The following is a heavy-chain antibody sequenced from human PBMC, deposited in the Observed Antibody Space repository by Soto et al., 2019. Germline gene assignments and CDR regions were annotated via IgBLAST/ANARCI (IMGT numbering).Heavy chain of an antibody. Sequence: ASVKVSCKASGYTFTSYYMHWVRQAPGQGLEWMGIINPSGGSTSYAQKFQGRVTMTRDTSTSTVYMELSSLRSEDTAVYYCARGDTDGVAANLGDQFDYWGQGTLVTSPQ. CDR2: INPSGGST. V-gene: IGHV1-46*01. CDR1: GYTFTSYY. CDR3: ARGDTDGVAANLGDQFDY. D-gene: IGHD2-15*01. J-gene: IGHJ4*02.